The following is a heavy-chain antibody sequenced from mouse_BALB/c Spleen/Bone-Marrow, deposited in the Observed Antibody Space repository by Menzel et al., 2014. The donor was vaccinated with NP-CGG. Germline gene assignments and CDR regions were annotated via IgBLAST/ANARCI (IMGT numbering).Heavy chain of an antibody. CDR2: IWVGGST. V-gene: IGHV2-9*02. D-gene: IGHD2-2*01. J-gene: IGHJ4*01. CDR3: ARDGYDGGGAMDY. CDR1: GFSLTSYG. Sequence: QVQLQQSGPGLVAPSQSLSITCTVSGFSLTSYGVHWVRQPPGKGLEWLGVIWVGGSTSYNSALMSRLSISKDNSKSQVFLKMNSLQTDDTAMYYCARDGYDGGGAMDYWGQGTSVTVSS.